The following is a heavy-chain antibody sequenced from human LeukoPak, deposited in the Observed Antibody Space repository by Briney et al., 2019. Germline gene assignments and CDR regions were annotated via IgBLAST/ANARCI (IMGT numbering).Heavy chain of an antibody. Sequence: SETLSLTCTVSGGSISSYYWSWIQQPPGKGLEWIGYIYYSGSTNYNPSLKSRVTISVDTSKNQFSLKLSSVTAADTAVYYCARENYGMDVWGQGTTVTVSS. J-gene: IGHJ6*02. CDR3: ARENYGMDV. CDR1: GGSISSYY. CDR2: IYYSGST. V-gene: IGHV4-59*01.